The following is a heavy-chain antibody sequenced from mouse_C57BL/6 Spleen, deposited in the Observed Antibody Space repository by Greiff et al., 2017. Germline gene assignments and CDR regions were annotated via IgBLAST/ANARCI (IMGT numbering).Heavy chain of an antibody. CDR1: GYAFSSSW. D-gene: IGHD2-5*01. V-gene: IGHV1-82*01. J-gene: IGHJ2*01. Sequence: VQLQQSGPELVKPGASVTISCKASGYAFSSSWMNWVKQRPGKGLEWIGRIYPGDGDTNYNGKFKGKATLTADKSSSTAYMQLRSLTSEDSAVYFYARSGYSNYVDYWGQGTTLTVSS. CDR2: IYPGDGDT. CDR3: ARSGYSNYVDY.